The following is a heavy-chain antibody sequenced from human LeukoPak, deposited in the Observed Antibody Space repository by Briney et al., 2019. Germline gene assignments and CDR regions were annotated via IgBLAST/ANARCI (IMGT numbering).Heavy chain of an antibody. J-gene: IGHJ4*02. CDR1: GFTFSNYA. V-gene: IGHV4-34*01. CDR3: ARHGKSIYYGSGRYYFDN. Sequence: PGGSLRLSCAASGFTFSNYAMSWVRQAPGKGLEWIGEINDSKTTNYNPSLKSRVTISVDTSNNQFSLNLSSVTAADTAVYYCARHGKSIYYGSGRYYFDNWGQGTLVTVSS. CDR2: INDSKTT. D-gene: IGHD3-10*01.